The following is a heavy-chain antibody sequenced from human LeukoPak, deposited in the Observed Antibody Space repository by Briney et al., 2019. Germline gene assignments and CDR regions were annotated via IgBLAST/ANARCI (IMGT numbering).Heavy chain of an antibody. V-gene: IGHV4-4*07. CDR1: GGSISSYY. CDR2: IYTSGST. J-gene: IGHJ5*02. CDR3: AREDIVVVVAAGITNWFDP. D-gene: IGHD2-15*01. Sequence: PSETLSLTCTVSGGSISSYYWGWIRPPAGKGLEWIGRIYTSGSTNYNPSLKSRVTMSVDTSKTQFSLKLSSVTAADTAVYYCAREDIVVVVAAGITNWFDPWGQGTLVTVSS.